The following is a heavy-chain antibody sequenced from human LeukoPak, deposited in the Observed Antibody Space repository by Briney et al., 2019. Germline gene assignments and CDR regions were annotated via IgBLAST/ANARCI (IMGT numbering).Heavy chain of an antibody. CDR2: ISGYNGNT. J-gene: IGHJ5*02. Sequence: GASVKVSCKASGYTFTSYGITWVRQAPGQGLEWMGWISGYNGNTNYAQKLQGRVTMTTDTSTSTAYMELRSLRSDDTAVYYCARVVVPAAIGSKQDNWFDPWGQGTLVTVSS. D-gene: IGHD2-2*02. CDR3: ARVVVPAAIGSKQDNWFDP. V-gene: IGHV1-18*01. CDR1: GYTFTSYG.